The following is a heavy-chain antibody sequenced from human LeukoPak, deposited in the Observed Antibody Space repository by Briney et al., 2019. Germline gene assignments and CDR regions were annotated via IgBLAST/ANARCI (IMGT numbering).Heavy chain of an antibody. V-gene: IGHV3-74*03. CDR3: ARSPNCGGDCS. CDR1: GITFSSNW. J-gene: IGHJ5*02. Sequence: GGSLRLSCAVSGITFSSNWMHWVRQAPGKGLVWVSCINSDGSSTTYADSVKGRFTISRDNAKNTLYLQMNSLRAEDTAVYYCARSPNCGGDCSWGQGTLVTVSS. CDR2: INSDGSST. D-gene: IGHD2-21*02.